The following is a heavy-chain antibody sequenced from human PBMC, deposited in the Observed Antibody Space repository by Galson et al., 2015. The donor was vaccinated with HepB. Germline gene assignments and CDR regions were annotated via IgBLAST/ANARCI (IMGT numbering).Heavy chain of an antibody. CDR3: ARDSATRPFDY. CDR2: IIPILGIA. J-gene: IGHJ4*02. D-gene: IGHD6-6*01. V-gene: IGHV1-69*04. Sequence: SVKVSCKASGATFSSNAIGWVRQAPGQGLEWMGRIIPILGIANHAQKFQGRVTITADKSTSTAYMELRSLRSEDTAVYYCARDSATRPFDYWGQGTLVTVSS. CDR1: GATFSSNA.